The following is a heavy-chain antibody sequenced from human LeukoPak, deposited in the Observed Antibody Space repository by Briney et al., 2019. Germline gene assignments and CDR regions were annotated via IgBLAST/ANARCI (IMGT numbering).Heavy chain of an antibody. CDR1: GGSISTSSYY. V-gene: IGHV4-39*07. D-gene: IGHD2-8*01. Sequence: PSETLSLTCTVSGGSISTSSYYWGWVRQPPGKGLEWIGNIFYSGSTYYSPSLKSRVTISLDTSRNQFSLKLNSVTAADTAVYYCVRADYNGGNPGSFDIWGRGTMVTVSS. CDR3: VRADYNGGNPGSFDI. J-gene: IGHJ3*02. CDR2: IFYSGST.